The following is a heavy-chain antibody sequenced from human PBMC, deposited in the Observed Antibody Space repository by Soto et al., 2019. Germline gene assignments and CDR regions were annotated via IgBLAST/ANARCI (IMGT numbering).Heavy chain of an antibody. CDR3: ARGGAYYYYYGMDV. J-gene: IGHJ6*02. CDR2: TYYSGST. V-gene: IGHV4-61*01. CDR1: SDSVSNGNSY. Sequence: SETLSLTCPVPSDSVSNGNSYWRWFRQPPGKGLEWIGYTYYSGSTNYNPSLKSRVTISVDTSKNQFSLRLSSVTAADTAVYYCARGGAYYYYYGMDVWGQGTTVT.